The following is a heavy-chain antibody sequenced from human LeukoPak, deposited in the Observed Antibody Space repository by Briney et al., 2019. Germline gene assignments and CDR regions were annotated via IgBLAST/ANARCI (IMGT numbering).Heavy chain of an antibody. D-gene: IGHD2-15*01. Sequence: ASVKVSYKASGYTFYSYGICWVRQAPGQGLEWLGYISAYNGNTNYAQKVQGRITMTTDTSTTTAYMEMRSLRSDDTAVYYCARDCSGSSCYWIQWGHGNPVTVSS. CDR1: GYTFYSYG. J-gene: IGHJ4*01. CDR2: ISAYNGNT. CDR3: ARDCSGSSCYWIQ. V-gene: IGHV1-18*01.